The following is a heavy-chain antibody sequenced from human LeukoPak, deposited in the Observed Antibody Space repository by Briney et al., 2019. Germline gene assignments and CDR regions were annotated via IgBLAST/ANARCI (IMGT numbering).Heavy chain of an antibody. V-gene: IGHV1-58*02. CDR3: AADLIAVAGSWY. Sequence: SVKVSCKAPGRTFINSAMQWVRQARGQRPEWIGWIAVGSGNTNYAQKFLERVTITRDISTTTAHLELSGLRSEDTAVYYCAADLIAVAGSWYWGQGTLVTVSS. D-gene: IGHD6-19*01. J-gene: IGHJ4*02. CDR2: IAVGSGNT. CDR1: GRTFINSA.